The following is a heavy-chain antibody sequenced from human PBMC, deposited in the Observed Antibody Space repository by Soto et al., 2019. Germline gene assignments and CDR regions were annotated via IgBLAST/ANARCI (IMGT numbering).Heavy chain of an antibody. D-gene: IGHD6-13*01. Sequence: GASVKVSCKVSGYTLTELSMHWVREAPGKGLEWMGGFDPEDGETIYAQKFQGRVAMTEDTSTDTAYMELSSLRSEDTAVYYCATSIAAAGTDFDYWGQGTLVTVSS. J-gene: IGHJ4*02. CDR2: FDPEDGET. CDR3: ATSIAAAGTDFDY. V-gene: IGHV1-24*01. CDR1: GYTLTELS.